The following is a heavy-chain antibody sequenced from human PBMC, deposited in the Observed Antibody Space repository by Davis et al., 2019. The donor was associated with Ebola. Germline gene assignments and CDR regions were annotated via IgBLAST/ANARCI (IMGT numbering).Heavy chain of an antibody. V-gene: IGHV4-34*01. D-gene: IGHD3-16*01. CDR2: INHSGST. J-gene: IGHJ5*02. CDR1: GGSFSGYY. Sequence: MPSETLSLTCAVYGGSFSGYYWSWIRQSPGKGLEWIGEINHSGSTNYNPSLKSRVTISVDTSKNQFSLKLSSVTAADTAVYYCARAIGGRGGWFDPWGQGTLVTVSS. CDR3: ARAIGGRGGWFDP.